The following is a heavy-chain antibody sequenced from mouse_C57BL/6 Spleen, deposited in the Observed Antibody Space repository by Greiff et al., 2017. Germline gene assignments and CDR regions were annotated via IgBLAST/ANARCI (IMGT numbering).Heavy chain of an antibody. CDR1: GYTFTDYE. V-gene: IGHV1-15*01. J-gene: IGHJ3*01. D-gene: IGHD3-3*01. Sequence: VQLQQSGAELVRPGASVTLSCKASGYTFTDYEMHWVKQTPVHGLEWIGAIDPETGGTAYNQKFKGKAILTADKSSSTAYMELRSLTSEDSAVYYCTREGDVRFAYWGQGTLVTVSA. CDR3: TREGDVRFAY. CDR2: IDPETGGT.